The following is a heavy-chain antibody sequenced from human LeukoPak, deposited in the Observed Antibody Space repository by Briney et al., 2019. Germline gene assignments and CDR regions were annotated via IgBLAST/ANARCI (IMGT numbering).Heavy chain of an antibody. J-gene: IGHJ4*02. V-gene: IGHV3-23*01. CDR1: GFTFNNYA. Sequence: PGGSLRLSCAASGFTFNNYAMSWVRQAPGKGLEWVSSISGDGGVTYYADSVKGRFTISRDNSKNTLYVQVNSLRAEETAVYYCAAGGVRVAVAGTYDYWGQGTLVTVSS. CDR2: ISGDGGVT. D-gene: IGHD6-19*01. CDR3: AAGGVRVAVAGTYDY.